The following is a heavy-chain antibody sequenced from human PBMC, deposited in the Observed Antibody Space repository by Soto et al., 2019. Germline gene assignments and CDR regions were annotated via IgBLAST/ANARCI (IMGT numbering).Heavy chain of an antibody. CDR1: GYTFTGYY. D-gene: IGHD6-13*01. J-gene: IGHJ4*02. CDR3: ANTPYPYSSPNHSDY. CDR2: INPNSGGT. Sequence: QVQLVQSGAEVKKPGASVKVSCKASGYTFTGYYMHWVRQAPGQGLEWMGWINPNSGGTNYAQKFQGRVTMTSDTSISTAYMELSRLRSDDTAVYYCANTPYPYSSPNHSDYWGQGTLVTVSS. V-gene: IGHV1-2*02.